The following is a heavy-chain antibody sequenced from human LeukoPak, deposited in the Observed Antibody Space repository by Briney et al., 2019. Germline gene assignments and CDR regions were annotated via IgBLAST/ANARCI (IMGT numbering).Heavy chain of an antibody. J-gene: IGHJ4*02. CDR3: AREGAYYLDS. CDR1: GFTFSSYE. V-gene: IGHV3-48*03. CDR2: ISSSGSTI. D-gene: IGHD4/OR15-4a*01. Sequence: GGSLRLSCAASGFTFSSYEMNWVRQAPGKGLEWVSYISSSGSTIYYADSVKGRFTISRDNAKNSLYLQMNSLRAEDTAVYYCAREGAYYLDSWGQGTLVAVSS.